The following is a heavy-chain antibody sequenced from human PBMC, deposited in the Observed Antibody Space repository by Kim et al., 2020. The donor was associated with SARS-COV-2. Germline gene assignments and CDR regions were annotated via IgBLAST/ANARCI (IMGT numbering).Heavy chain of an antibody. CDR2: IYYSGST. Sequence: SETLSLTCTVSGGSISSYYWSWIRQPPGKGLEWIGYIYYSGSTNYNPSLKSRVTISVDTSKNQFSLKLSSVTAADTAVYYCARTRGYSGYDYPFYYYYGMDVWGQGTTVTVPS. CDR3: ARTRGYSGYDYPFYYYYGMDV. J-gene: IGHJ6*02. CDR1: GGSISSYY. D-gene: IGHD5-12*01. V-gene: IGHV4-59*13.